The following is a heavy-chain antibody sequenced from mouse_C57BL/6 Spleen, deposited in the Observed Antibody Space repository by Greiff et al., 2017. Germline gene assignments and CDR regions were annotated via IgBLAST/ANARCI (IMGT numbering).Heavy chain of an antibody. CDR2: INPSTGGT. CDR1: GYSFTGYY. V-gene: IGHV1-42*01. CDR3: ARVYYDYDGALDY. J-gene: IGHJ2*01. Sequence: VQLQQSGPELVKPGASVKISCKASGYSFTGYYMNWVKQSPEKSLEWIGEINPSTGGTTYNQKFKAKATLTVDKSSSTAYMQLKSLTSEDSAVYYCARVYYDYDGALDYWGQGTTLTVSS. D-gene: IGHD2-4*01.